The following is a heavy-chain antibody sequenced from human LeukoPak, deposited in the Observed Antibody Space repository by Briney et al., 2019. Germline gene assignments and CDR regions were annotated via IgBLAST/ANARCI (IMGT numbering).Heavy chain of an antibody. Sequence: PGGSLRLSCAASGFTFRNYAMSWVRQAPGKGLEWVAGISGSGGTTFYADSVKGRFTISRDNSKNTLYLQINSLRADDTAVYYCAKDPNNWNDYFDYWGQGTLVTVSS. V-gene: IGHV3-23*01. J-gene: IGHJ4*02. D-gene: IGHD1-1*01. CDR3: AKDPNNWNDYFDY. CDR2: ISGSGGTT. CDR1: GFTFRNYA.